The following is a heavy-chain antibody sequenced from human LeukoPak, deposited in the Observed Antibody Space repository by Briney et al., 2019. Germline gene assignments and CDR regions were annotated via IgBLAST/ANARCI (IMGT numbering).Heavy chain of an antibody. J-gene: IGHJ4*02. CDR2: IYHSGST. CDR1: GDSISSYY. V-gene: IGHV4-59*01. CDR3: ATGYSSTWYYFDY. D-gene: IGHD6-13*01. Sequence: SETLSLTCTVSGDSISSYYWSWIRQPPGKRLEWIGYIYHSGSTNYNPSLKSRVTISADTSKYQFSLKLSSVTAADTAVCYCATGYSSTWYYFDYWGQGTLVTVSS.